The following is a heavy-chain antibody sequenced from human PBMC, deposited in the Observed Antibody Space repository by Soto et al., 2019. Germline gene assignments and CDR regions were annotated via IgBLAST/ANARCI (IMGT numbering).Heavy chain of an antibody. J-gene: IGHJ6*02. V-gene: IGHV5-51*01. CDR2: IYPGDSDT. CDR3: ATQSGYSYGYQIYYYYGMDV. Sequence: PGESLKISCKGSGYSFTSYWIGWVRQMPGKGLEWMGIIYPGDSDTRYSPSFQGQVTISAAKSISTAYLQWSSLKASDTAMYYCATQSGYSYGYQIYYYYGMDVWGQGTTVTVSS. CDR1: GYSFTSYW. D-gene: IGHD5-18*01.